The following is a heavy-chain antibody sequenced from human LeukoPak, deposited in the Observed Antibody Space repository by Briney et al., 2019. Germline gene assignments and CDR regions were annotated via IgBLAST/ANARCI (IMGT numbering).Heavy chain of an antibody. CDR1: GGSFSGYY. Sequence: SETLSLTCAVYGGSFSGYYWSWIRQPPGKGLEWIGEINHSGSTNYNPSLKSRVTISVDTSKNQFSLKLSSVTAADTAVYYCARFIRFLVLDVWAKGPRSPSPQ. V-gene: IGHV4-34*01. CDR3: ARFIRFLVLDV. J-gene: IGHJ6*04. CDR2: INHSGST. D-gene: IGHD3-3*01.